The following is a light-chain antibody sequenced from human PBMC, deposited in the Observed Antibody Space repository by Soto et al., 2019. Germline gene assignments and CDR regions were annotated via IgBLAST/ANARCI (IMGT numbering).Light chain of an antibody. J-gene: IGLJ1*01. CDR2: DVS. V-gene: IGLV2-14*01. CDR1: SSDFGGYNY. Sequence: QSALTQPASVSGSPGQSITISCTGSSSDFGGYNYVSWYQHHPGKAPKLVIYDVSNRPSGVSNRFSGSKSGNTASLTISGLQDEEEGHYSCSSYTGRRTRVFGTGTKVTV. CDR3: SSYTGRRTRV.